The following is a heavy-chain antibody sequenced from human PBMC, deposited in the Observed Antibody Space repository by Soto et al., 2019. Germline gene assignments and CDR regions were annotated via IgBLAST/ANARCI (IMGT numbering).Heavy chain of an antibody. Sequence: QVQLQESGPGLVKPSETLSLTCTVSGGSIRSNYWSWMRQPPGKGLEWIGYIHYSGNSNYNPSLKSRVTMSVDTSKNQISLKPSSVTAVDTAVYYCAREVELRATYFDYWGQGTLVTVSP. CDR3: AREVELRATYFDY. V-gene: IGHV4-59*01. CDR1: GGSIRSNY. J-gene: IGHJ4*02. CDR2: IHYSGNS. D-gene: IGHD1-7*01.